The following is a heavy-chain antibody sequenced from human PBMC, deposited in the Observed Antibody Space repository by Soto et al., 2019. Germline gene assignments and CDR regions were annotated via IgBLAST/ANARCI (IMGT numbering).Heavy chain of an antibody. D-gene: IGHD2-15*01. Sequence: ASVKVSCKASGYTFTRYAMHWVRQAPGQRLEWMGWINAGNGNTRYLQKLQGRVTITRDTSASTVYMELSSLRSEDTAVYYCARDDSGFSGSRYIDYFNYWGQGALVTVSS. CDR1: GYTFTRYA. CDR3: ARDDSGFSGSRYIDYFNY. CDR2: INAGNGNT. V-gene: IGHV1-3*01. J-gene: IGHJ4*02.